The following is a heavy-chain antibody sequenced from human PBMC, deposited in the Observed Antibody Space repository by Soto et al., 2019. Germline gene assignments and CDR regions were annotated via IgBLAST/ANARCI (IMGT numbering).Heavy chain of an antibody. D-gene: IGHD3-10*01. CDR1: GYTFTGYY. V-gene: IGHV1-2*04. CDR2: INPNSGGT. J-gene: IGHJ6*02. CDR3: AAPYYYGSGSYYNYYGMDV. Sequence: ASVKVSCKASGYTFTGYYMHWVRQAPGQGLEWMGWINPNSGGTNYAQKFQGWVTMTRDTSISTAYMELSRLRSDDTAVYYCAAPYYYGSGSYYNYYGMDVWGQGTTVTVSS.